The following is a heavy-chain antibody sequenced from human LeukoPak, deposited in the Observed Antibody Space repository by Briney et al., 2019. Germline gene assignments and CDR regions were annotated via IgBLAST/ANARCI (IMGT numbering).Heavy chain of an antibody. Sequence: GGSLRLSCAASGFTFSNYWMTWFRQAPGKALQWVANIKPDGSGEYYVDSLKGRFTISRDNSKNSLFLQINSLRVDDTAVYYCARSGGYGWDYWGQGAVVTVSS. CDR2: IKPDGSGE. D-gene: IGHD5-12*01. CDR3: ARSGGYGWDY. J-gene: IGHJ4*02. V-gene: IGHV3-7*01. CDR1: GFTFSNYW.